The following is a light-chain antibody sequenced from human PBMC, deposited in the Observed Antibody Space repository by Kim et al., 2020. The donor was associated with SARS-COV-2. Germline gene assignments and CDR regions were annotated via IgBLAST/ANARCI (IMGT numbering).Light chain of an antibody. CDR3: CSYAGSFNWV. CDR1: SSDVGGYNY. V-gene: IGLV2-11*01. CDR2: DVS. J-gene: IGLJ3*02. Sequence: QSALTQPRSVSGSPGQSVTISCTGTSSDVGGYNYVSWYQQHTGKAPKLMIYDVSKRPSGVPDRFSGSKSGNTASLTIPGLQAEDEADYYCCSYAGSFNWVFGGGTQLTVL.